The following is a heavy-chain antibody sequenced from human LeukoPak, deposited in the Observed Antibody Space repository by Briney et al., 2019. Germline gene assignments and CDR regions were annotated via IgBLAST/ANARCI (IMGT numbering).Heavy chain of an antibody. CDR3: ARESPRRVVANAFDI. J-gene: IGHJ3*02. Sequence: GGSLRLSCAASGFTFSRYSMNWVRQAPGKGLEWVSSISSSSSYIYYADSVKGRFTISRDNSKNTLYLQMNSLRAEDTAVYYCARESPRRVVANAFDIWGQGTMVTVSS. D-gene: IGHD2-2*01. V-gene: IGHV3-21*04. CDR1: GFTFSRYS. CDR2: ISSSSSYI.